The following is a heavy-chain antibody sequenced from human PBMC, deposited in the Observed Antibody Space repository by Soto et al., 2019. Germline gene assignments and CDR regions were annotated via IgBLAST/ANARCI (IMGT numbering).Heavy chain of an antibody. Sequence: QVQLVESGGGVVQPGRSLRLSCAASGFTFSSYGMHWVRQAPGKGLERVAVISYDGSNKYYADSVKGRFTISRDKSKNTLYLQMNSLRAEDTAVYYCAKDRYDYVWGSYRFENPRDFHYWGQGTLVTVSS. CDR3: AKDRYDYVWGSYRFENPRDFHY. D-gene: IGHD3-16*02. V-gene: IGHV3-30*18. CDR2: ISYDGSNK. CDR1: GFTFSSYG. J-gene: IGHJ4*02.